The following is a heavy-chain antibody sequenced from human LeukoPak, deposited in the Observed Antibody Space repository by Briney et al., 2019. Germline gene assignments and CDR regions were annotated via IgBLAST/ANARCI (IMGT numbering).Heavy chain of an antibody. CDR1: GFTFSSYA. Sequence: GRSLRLSSAASGFTFSSYAMHWVRQAPGKGLEWVAVISYDGSNKYYADSVKGRFTISRDNSKNTLYLQMNSLRAEDTAVYYCARDLAPWGQGTLVTVSS. J-gene: IGHJ4*02. V-gene: IGHV3-30*04. CDR2: ISYDGSNK. D-gene: IGHD3-16*01. CDR3: ARDLAP.